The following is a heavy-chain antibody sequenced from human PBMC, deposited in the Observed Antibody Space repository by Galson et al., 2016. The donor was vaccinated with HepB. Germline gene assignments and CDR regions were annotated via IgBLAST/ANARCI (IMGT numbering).Heavy chain of an antibody. J-gene: IGHJ4*02. CDR2: ISASGAST. CDR1: GFSFSDYA. CDR3: AKGRVPLAVAGALDF. V-gene: IGHV3-23*01. D-gene: IGHD6-19*01. Sequence: LRLSCAASGFSFSDYAMTWVRQAPGKGLEWVSGISASGASTYYAEFVKGRFAISRDNSKNTLNLQMNSLRGEDTAVYYCAKGRVPLAVAGALDFWGQGTLLTVSS.